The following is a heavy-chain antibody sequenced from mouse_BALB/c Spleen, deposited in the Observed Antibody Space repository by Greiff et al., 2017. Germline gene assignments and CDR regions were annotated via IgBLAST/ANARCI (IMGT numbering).Heavy chain of an antibody. CDR1: GFTFSSYG. CDR2: INSNGGST. J-gene: IGHJ2*01. Sequence: EVHLVESGGGLVQPGGSLKLSCAASGFTFSSYGMSWVRQTPDKRLELVATINSNGGSTYYPDSVKGRFTISRDNAKNTLYLQMSSLKSEDTAMYYCARGGRRYFDYWGQGTTLTVSS. CDR3: ARGGRRYFDY. V-gene: IGHV5-6-3*01. D-gene: IGHD2-12*01.